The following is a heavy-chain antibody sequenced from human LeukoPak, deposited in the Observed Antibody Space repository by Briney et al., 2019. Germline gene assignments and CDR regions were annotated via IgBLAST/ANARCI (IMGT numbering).Heavy chain of an antibody. Sequence: ASVKVSCKASGYTFTGYYMHWVRQAPGQGLEWMGWINPNSGGTNYAQKFRGRVTMTRDTSISTAYMELSRLRSDDTAVYYCARDHVNYYDSSGYYSKGIDYWGQGTLVTVSS. V-gene: IGHV1-2*02. J-gene: IGHJ4*02. CDR3: ARDHVNYYDSSGYYSKGIDY. CDR1: GYTFTGYY. D-gene: IGHD3-22*01. CDR2: INPNSGGT.